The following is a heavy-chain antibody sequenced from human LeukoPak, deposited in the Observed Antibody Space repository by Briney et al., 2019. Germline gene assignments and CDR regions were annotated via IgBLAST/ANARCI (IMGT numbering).Heavy chain of an antibody. CDR1: GFTFSSYA. CDR3: AKVGSQWLVLAYYFDY. V-gene: IGHV3-23*01. J-gene: IGHJ4*02. D-gene: IGHD6-19*01. CDR2: ISGSGGST. Sequence: GGSLRLSCAASGFTFSSYAMSWVRQAPGKGLEWVSAISGSGGSTYYADSVKGRFTISRDNSKNTLYLQMNSLRAGDTAVYYCAKVGSQWLVLAYYFDYWGQGTLVTVSS.